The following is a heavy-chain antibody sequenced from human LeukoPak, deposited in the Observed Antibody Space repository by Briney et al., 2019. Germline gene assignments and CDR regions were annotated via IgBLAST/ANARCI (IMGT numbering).Heavy chain of an antibody. Sequence: SETLSLTCTVSGGAISSGSYFWSWIRQPAGKGLEWIGRVYSSGLANYNPSLKSRVTISVDTSKNQFSLKLSSVTAADTAVYYCAREAAFQYPRNGNWFDPWGQGTLVTVSS. CDR3: AREAAFQYPRNGNWFDP. V-gene: IGHV4-61*02. CDR2: VYSSGLA. J-gene: IGHJ5*02. D-gene: IGHD6-13*01. CDR1: GGAISSGSYF.